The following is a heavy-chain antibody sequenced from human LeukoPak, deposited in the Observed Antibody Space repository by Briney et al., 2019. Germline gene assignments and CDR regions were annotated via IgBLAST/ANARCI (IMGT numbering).Heavy chain of an antibody. CDR1: GFTFTSSA. CDR2: IVVGSGNT. V-gene: IGHV1-58*02. Sequence: SVKVSCEASGFTFTSSAMQWVRQARGQRLEWIGWIVVGSGNTNYAQKFQERVTITRDMSTSRAYMELSSLRSEDTAVYYCAAVQVGANYYFDYWGQGTLVTVSS. D-gene: IGHD1-26*01. CDR3: AAVQVGANYYFDY. J-gene: IGHJ4*02.